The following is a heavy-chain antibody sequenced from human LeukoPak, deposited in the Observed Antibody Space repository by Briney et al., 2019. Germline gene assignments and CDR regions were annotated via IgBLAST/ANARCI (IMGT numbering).Heavy chain of an antibody. J-gene: IGHJ4*02. Sequence: SETLSLTCAVYGGSFSGYYWSWIRLPPGKGLEWIGEINHSGSTNYNPSLKSRVTISVDTSKNQFSLKLSSVTAADTAVYYCARGRYSSSWTDYWGQGTLVTVSS. V-gene: IGHV4-34*01. CDR3: ARGRYSSSWTDY. CDR2: INHSGST. CDR1: GGSFSGYY. D-gene: IGHD6-13*01.